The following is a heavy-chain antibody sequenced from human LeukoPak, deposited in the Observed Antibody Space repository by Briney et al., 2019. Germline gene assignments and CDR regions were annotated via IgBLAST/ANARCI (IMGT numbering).Heavy chain of an antibody. CDR1: GFTFSSYG. CDR2: IWYDGSNK. Sequence: GGSLRLSCAASGFTFSSYGMHWVRQAPGKGLEWVAVIWYDGSNKYYADSVRGRFTISRDNSKNTLYLQMNSLRAEDTAVYYCARGYDSSGYYYVGGDYGMDVWGQGTTVTVSS. D-gene: IGHD3-22*01. J-gene: IGHJ6*02. V-gene: IGHV3-33*01. CDR3: ARGYDSSGYYYVGGDYGMDV.